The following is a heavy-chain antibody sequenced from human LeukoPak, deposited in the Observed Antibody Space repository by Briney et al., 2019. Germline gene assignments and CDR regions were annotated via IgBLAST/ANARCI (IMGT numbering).Heavy chain of an antibody. J-gene: IGHJ4*02. V-gene: IGHV7-4-1*02. D-gene: IGHD5-12*01. CDR2: INTNTGNP. Sequence: ASVKVSCKASGYSFTNYALNWVRQAPGQGLEWMGWINTNTGNPTYAQDFTGRFVFSLDTSVSTAYLQISSLKAEDTAVYYCARDLGSGRGGYEFAYWGQGTLVTVSS. CDR1: GYSFTNYA. CDR3: ARDLGSGRGGYEFAY.